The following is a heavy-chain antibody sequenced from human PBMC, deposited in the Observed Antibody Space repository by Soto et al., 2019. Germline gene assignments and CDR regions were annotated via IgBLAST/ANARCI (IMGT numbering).Heavy chain of an antibody. D-gene: IGHD5-18*01. CDR3: FSGYSYGNGGFDP. Sequence: QVQLVQSGAEVKKPGSSVKVSCKASGGTFSSYAISWVRQAPGQGLEWMGGIIPIFGTANYAQKFQGRVTNTXDXCTSTAYMELSSLRSEDTAVYYCFSGYSYGNGGFDPWGQGTLVTVSS. V-gene: IGHV1-69*05. J-gene: IGHJ5*02. CDR1: GGTFSSYA. CDR2: IIPIFGTA.